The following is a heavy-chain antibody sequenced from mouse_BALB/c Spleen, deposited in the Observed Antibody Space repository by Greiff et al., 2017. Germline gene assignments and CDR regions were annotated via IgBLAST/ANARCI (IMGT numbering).Heavy chain of an antibody. J-gene: IGHJ1*01. CDR3: ARSHYYGSSYWYFDV. D-gene: IGHD1-1*01. Sequence: EVMLVESGGGLVQPGGSRKLSCAASGFTFSSFGMHWVRQAPEKGLEWVAYISSGSSTIYYADTVKGRFTISRDNPKNTLFLQMTSLRSEDTAMYYCARSHYYGSSYWYFDVWGAGTTVTVSS. CDR2: ISSGSSTI. CDR1: GFTFSSFG. V-gene: IGHV5-17*02.